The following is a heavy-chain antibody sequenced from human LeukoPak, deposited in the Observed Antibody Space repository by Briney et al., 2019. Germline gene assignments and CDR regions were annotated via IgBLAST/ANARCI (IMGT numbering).Heavy chain of an antibody. J-gene: IGHJ3*02. Sequence: GASVKVSCQDSGYTFPSYDINWVGQAAGQGREWMGGMNPNRRNTGDAQKFQGRVTMTRNTAISTAYMELSSLRSEDTAVYYCARLHSSGWYGGDAFDIWGQGTMVTVSS. D-gene: IGHD6-19*01. CDR3: ARLHSSGWYGGDAFDI. CDR2: MNPNRRNT. CDR1: GYTFPSYD. V-gene: IGHV1-8*01.